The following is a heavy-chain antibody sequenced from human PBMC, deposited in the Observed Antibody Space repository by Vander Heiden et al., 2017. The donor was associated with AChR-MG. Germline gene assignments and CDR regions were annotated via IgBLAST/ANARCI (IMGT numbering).Heavy chain of an antibody. CDR2: VRYTGNT. J-gene: IGHJ4*02. V-gene: IGHV4-59*08. D-gene: IGHD1-26*01. CDR1: GGSISGHY. CDR3: ARHFEGGTYPFDQ. Sequence: QVQLQESGPGLVKPSETLSLTCTISGGSISGHYWSWIRQPPGKELEWIAWVRYTGNTRYNPSLMSRVTISVDTSKNQFSLRLTSVIVADTAVYYCARHFEGGTYPFDQWGQGTLVTVSS.